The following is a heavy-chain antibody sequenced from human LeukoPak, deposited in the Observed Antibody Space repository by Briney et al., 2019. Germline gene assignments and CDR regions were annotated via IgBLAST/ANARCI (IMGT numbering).Heavy chain of an antibody. Sequence: GSLRLSCAASGFTFSSYAMHWVRQAPGKGLEWVAVISYDGSNKYYADSVKGRFTISRDNSKNTLYLQMNSLRAEDTAVYYCASGTLVVVPADPDAFDIWGQGTMVTVSS. CDR2: ISYDGSNK. CDR1: GFTFSSYA. D-gene: IGHD2-2*01. J-gene: IGHJ3*02. CDR3: ASGTLVVVPADPDAFDI. V-gene: IGHV3-30-3*01.